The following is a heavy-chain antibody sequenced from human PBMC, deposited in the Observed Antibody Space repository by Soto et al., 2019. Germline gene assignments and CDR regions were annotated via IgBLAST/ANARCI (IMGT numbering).Heavy chain of an antibody. D-gene: IGHD2-2*01. Sequence: ASVKVSCKASGGTFSSYAISWVRQAPGQGLEWMGGIIPIFGTANYAQKFQGRVTITADESTSTAYMELSSLRSEDTAVYYCARLTSHSPLYHGATDYWGQGTLVTVSS. CDR3: ARLTSHSPLYHGATDY. CDR2: IIPIFGTA. J-gene: IGHJ4*02. CDR1: GGTFSSYA. V-gene: IGHV1-69*13.